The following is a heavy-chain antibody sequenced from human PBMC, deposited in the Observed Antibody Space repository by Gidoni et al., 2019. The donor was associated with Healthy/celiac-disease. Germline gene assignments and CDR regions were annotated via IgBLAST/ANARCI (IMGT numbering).Heavy chain of an antibody. CDR2: ISSSSSYI. D-gene: IGHD6-13*01. CDR1: GFTFSSYS. J-gene: IGHJ4*02. Sequence: EVQLVESGGGLVKPGGSLRLSCAASGFTFSSYSMNWVRQAPGKGLEWVSSISSSSSYIYYAETVKGRFTITRDNAKNSLFLQMNSLRAEGTAVYYSVLGGSSWYVGFGYWGQGTLVTVSS. V-gene: IGHV3-21*01. CDR3: VLGGSSWYVGFGY.